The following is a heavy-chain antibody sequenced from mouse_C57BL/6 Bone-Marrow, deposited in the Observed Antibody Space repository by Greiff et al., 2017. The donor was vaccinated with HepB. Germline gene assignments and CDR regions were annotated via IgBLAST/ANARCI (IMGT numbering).Heavy chain of an antibody. CDR1: GYTFTSYW. Sequence: QVQLKQPGAELVKPGASVKLSCKASGYTFTSYWMHWVKQRPGQGLEWIGMIHPNSGSTNYNEKFKSKATLTVDKSSSTAYMQLSSVTSEDSAVYYCAREGAASGYYYGSSYWYFDVWGKGTTVTVSS. D-gene: IGHD1-1*01. J-gene: IGHJ1*03. V-gene: IGHV1-64*01. CDR2: IHPNSGST. CDR3: AREGAASGYYYGSSYWYFDV.